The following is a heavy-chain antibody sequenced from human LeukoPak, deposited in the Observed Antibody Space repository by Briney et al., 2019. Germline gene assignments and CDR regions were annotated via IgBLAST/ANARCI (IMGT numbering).Heavy chain of an antibody. V-gene: IGHV1-69*13. CDR3: ARGHVLRFLEWLFDY. D-gene: IGHD3-3*01. CDR1: GFTFTGYY. CDR2: IIPIFGTA. Sequence: SVKVSCKASGFTFTGYYIHWVRQAPGQGLEWMGGIIPIFGTANYAQKFQGRVTITADESTSTAYMELSSLRSEDTAVYYCARGHVLRFLEWLFDYWGQGTLVTVSS. J-gene: IGHJ4*02.